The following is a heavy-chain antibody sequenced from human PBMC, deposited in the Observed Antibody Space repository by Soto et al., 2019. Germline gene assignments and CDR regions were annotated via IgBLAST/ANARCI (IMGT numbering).Heavy chain of an antibody. V-gene: IGHV2-5*01. J-gene: IGHJ4*02. Sequence: GPTLVNPTQTLTLTCTFSWFSLSTSGVGVGWIRQPPGKDLEWLSLIYWNDDKRYSPSLKSRLTITKDTSKNQVVLTMTNMDPVDTATYACEHRPEYRSSTKYVDYWGQGTLVTVSS. CDR1: WFSLSTSGVG. D-gene: IGHD6-6*01. CDR3: EHRPEYRSSTKYVDY. CDR2: IYWNDDK.